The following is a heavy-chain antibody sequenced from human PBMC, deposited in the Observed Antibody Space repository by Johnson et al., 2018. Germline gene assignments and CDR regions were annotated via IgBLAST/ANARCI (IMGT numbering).Heavy chain of an antibody. CDR3: ASRGYYKYFHT. CDR2: IFYNGNT. J-gene: IGHJ1*01. D-gene: IGHD3-9*01. V-gene: IGHV4-39*01. Sequence: QVQLQESGPGLVKPSETLSLICTVSGGPILTSSYYWGWIRQPPGKGLEWIANIFYNGNTYYNPSLRSRLIMSLDTSKNQFSLQLTSVTAAETAIYYCASRGYYKYFHTGGQGTPVTVSS. CDR1: GGPILTSSYY.